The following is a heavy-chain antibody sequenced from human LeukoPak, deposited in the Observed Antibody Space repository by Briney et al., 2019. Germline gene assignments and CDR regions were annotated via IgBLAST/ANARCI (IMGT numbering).Heavy chain of an antibody. CDR2: IRSKAYGGTT. D-gene: IGHD4-17*01. V-gene: IGHV3-49*03. CDR1: GFTFGDYA. J-gene: IGHJ5*02. CDR3: TRHVTVTRYPNWFDP. Sequence: PGGSLRLSCTASGFTFGDYAMSWFRQAPGKGLEWVGFIRSKAYGGTTEYAASVKGRFTISRDDSKSIAYLQMNSLKTEDTAVYYCTRHVTVTRYPNWFDPWGQGTLVTVSS.